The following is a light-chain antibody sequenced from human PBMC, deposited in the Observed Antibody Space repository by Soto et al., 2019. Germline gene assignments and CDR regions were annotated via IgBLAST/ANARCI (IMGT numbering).Light chain of an antibody. CDR3: QQCYSTRWT. V-gene: IGKV1-39*01. CDR1: QSISSY. CDR2: AAS. Sequence: DIQMTQSPSSLSASVGDRVTITCRASQSISSYLNWYQQKPGKAPKVLIYAASSLQSGVPSRFSGSGSGTDFTLTISSLQPEDFATYYCQQCYSTRWTFGQGTKVEIK. J-gene: IGKJ1*01.